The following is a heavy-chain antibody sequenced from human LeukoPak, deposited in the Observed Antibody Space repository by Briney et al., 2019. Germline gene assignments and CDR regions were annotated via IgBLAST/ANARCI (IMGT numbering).Heavy chain of an antibody. J-gene: IGHJ4*02. V-gene: IGHV4-34*01. CDR2: INHSGST. CDR3: ARGSGRTYYYDSSGYWSPRYFDY. D-gene: IGHD3-22*01. CDR1: GGSFSGYY. Sequence: SETLSLTCAVYGGSFSGYYWSWIRQPPGKGLDWIGEINHSGSTNYNPSLKSRVTISVDTSKNQFSLKLSSVTAADTAVYYCARGSGRTYYYDSSGYWSPRYFDYWGQGTLVTVSS.